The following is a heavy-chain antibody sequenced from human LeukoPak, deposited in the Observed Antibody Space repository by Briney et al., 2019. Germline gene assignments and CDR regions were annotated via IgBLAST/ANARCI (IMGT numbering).Heavy chain of an antibody. J-gene: IGHJ4*02. V-gene: IGHV3-33*01. CDR3: ARDQGTSVTAMVGGHFDY. Sequence: GGSLRLSCAASGFTFRGNGMHWVRQALGKGLEWVAIIWYDGSNRYYADSVKGRFTISRDNSKNTLFLQMNSLTAEDTAVYYCARDQGTSVTAMVGGHFDYWGPGTLVTVSS. CDR2: IWYDGSNR. D-gene: IGHD4-17*01. CDR1: GFTFRGNG.